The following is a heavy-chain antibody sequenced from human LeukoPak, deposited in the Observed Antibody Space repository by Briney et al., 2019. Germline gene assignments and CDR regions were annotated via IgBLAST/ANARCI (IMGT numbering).Heavy chain of an antibody. J-gene: IGHJ4*02. Sequence: YWGWIRQPPGKGLEWIGSIYHSGSTYYNPSLKSRVTISVDTSKNQFSLKLSSVTAADTAVYYCARVFEEEVDYWGQGTLVTVSS. CDR2: IYHSGST. V-gene: IGHV4-38-2*02. CDR1: Y. CDR3: ARVFEEEVDY.